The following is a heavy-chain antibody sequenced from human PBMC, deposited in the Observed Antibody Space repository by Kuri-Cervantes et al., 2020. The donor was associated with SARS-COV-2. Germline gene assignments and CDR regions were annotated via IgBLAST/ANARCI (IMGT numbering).Heavy chain of an antibody. CDR2: IYHSGTT. V-gene: IGHV4-38-2*01. CDR1: GYSISSGYY. CDR3: ASVPYGSGSYAYYFDY. Sequence: SETLSLTCAVSGYSISSGYYWGWIRQPPGKGLEWIGSIYHSGTTYYNPSLKSRVTISADTSKNQFSLKLSSVTAADTAVYYCASVPYGSGSYAYYFDYWGQGTLVTVSS. J-gene: IGHJ4*02. D-gene: IGHD3-10*01.